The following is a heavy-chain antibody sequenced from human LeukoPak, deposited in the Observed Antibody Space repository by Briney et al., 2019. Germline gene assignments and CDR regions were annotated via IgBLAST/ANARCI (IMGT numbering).Heavy chain of an antibody. D-gene: IGHD6-19*01. CDR1: GYTFTNYD. V-gene: IGHV1-8*02. CDR3: AREVPFIAVAGGIYYYYYYRDV. Sequence: GASVKVSCLASGYTFTNYDINWVRPATGQGLKWMGWMNPKSGNTDYAQKFQGRVTMTRNNSISTAFMELSSLRSEDAAVYYCAREVPFIAVAGGIYYYYYYRDVWGKGTTVTISS. CDR2: MNPKSGNT. J-gene: IGHJ6*03.